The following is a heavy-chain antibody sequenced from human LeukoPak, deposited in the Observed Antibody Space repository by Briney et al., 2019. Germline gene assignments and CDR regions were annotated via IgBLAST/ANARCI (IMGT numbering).Heavy chain of an antibody. J-gene: IGHJ4*02. V-gene: IGHV4-59*08. CDR2: IYYSGST. CDR1: GGSISSYY. D-gene: IGHD5-18*01. Sequence: SETLSLTCTVSGGSISSYYWSWIRQPPGKGLEWIGYIYYSGSTNYNPSLKSRVTISVDTSKNQFSLKLSSETAADTAVYYCARHLASWDTAMVHFDYWGQGTLVTVSS. CDR3: ARHLASWDTAMVHFDY.